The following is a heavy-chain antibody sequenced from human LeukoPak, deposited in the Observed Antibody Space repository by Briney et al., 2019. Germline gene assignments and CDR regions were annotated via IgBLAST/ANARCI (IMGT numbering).Heavy chain of an antibody. Sequence: GGSLRLSCAASGFTFSNAWMSWVRQAPGKGLEWVGRIKSKTDGGTTDYAAPVKGRFTISRDDSKNTLYLQMNSLKTEDTAVYYCTMRFGEVMAYYYYGMDVWGQGTTVTVSS. CDR3: TMRFGEVMAYYYYGMDV. CDR1: GFTFSNAW. V-gene: IGHV3-15*01. J-gene: IGHJ6*02. CDR2: IKSKTDGGTT. D-gene: IGHD3-16*01.